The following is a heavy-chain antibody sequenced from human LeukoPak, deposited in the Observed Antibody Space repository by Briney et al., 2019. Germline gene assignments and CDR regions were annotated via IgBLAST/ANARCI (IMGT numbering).Heavy chain of an antibody. CDR2: IYYSGST. D-gene: IGHD3-10*01. J-gene: IGHJ4*02. CDR3: ARVSRFEELPNY. V-gene: IGHV4-39*07. CDR1: GGSISSSNYY. Sequence: SETLSLTCTVSGGSISSSNYYWGWIRQPPGKGLEYIGSIYYSGSTYYNPSLKSRVTISVDTSKNQFSLKLSSVTAADTAVYYCARVSRFEELPNYWGQGTLVTVSS.